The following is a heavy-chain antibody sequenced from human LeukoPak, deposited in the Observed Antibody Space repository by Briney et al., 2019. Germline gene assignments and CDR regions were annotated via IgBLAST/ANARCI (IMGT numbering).Heavy chain of an antibody. Sequence: GGSLRLSCAASGFTFSSYAMSWVRRAPGKGVECVGRSRNKANSYSTTFGKSVKGRLTISRDESENSLYLQLNSLKTEDTGVYYCVRLSRGAMNYYMDVWGKGTTVTISS. CDR1: GFTFSSYA. J-gene: IGHJ6*03. D-gene: IGHD3-10*01. CDR2: SRNKANSYST. V-gene: IGHV3-72*01. CDR3: VRLSRGAMNYYMDV.